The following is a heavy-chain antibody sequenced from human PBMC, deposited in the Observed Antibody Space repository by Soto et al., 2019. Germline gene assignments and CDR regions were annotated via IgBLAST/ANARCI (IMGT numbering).Heavy chain of an antibody. Sequence: PGGSLRLSCAASGFTFSSYAMSWVRQAPGKGLEWVSAISGSGGGTYYADSVKGRFTISRDNSKNTLYLQMNSLRAEDTAVYYCARGGGGLAAAGTYYNHMAGWGKGTTVTVSS. CDR3: ARGGGGLAAAGTYYNHMAG. D-gene: IGHD6-13*01. J-gene: IGHJ6*03. CDR1: GFTFSSYA. V-gene: IGHV3-23*01. CDR2: ISGSGGGT.